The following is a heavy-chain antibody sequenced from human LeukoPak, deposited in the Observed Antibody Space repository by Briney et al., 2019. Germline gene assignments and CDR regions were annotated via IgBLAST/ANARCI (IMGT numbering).Heavy chain of an antibody. D-gene: IGHD3-10*01. V-gene: IGHV1-18*01. CDR1: VYTFTSYG. CDR2: ISAYNGNT. CDR3: ARDRSPGSGSYYNY. J-gene: IGHJ4*02. Sequence: ASVKVSCKASVYTFTSYGISWVRQAPGQGLEWMGWISAYNGNTNYAQKLQGRVTMTTDTSTSTAYMELRSLRSDDTAVYYCARDRSPGSGSYYNYWGQGTLVTVSS.